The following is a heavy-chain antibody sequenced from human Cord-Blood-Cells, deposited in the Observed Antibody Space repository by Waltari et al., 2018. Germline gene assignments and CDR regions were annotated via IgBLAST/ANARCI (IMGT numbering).Heavy chain of an antibody. CDR2: IYYSGST. J-gene: IGHJ4*02. CDR1: GGSISSSSYY. CDR3: ARRKSGYEYDY. V-gene: IGHV4-39*01. D-gene: IGHD5-12*01. Sequence: QLQLQESGPGLVKPSETLSLTCTVSGGSISSSSYYWGWIRQPPGKGLEWIGGIYYSGSTYDYPSLKSRVTMSVDTAKNQFSLKLSSVTAADTAVYYCARRKSGYEYDYWGQGTLVTVSS.